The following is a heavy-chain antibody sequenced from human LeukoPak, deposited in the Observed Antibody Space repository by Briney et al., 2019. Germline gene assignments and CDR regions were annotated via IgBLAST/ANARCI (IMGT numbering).Heavy chain of an antibody. Sequence: SETLSLTCTVSGGSISSGGYYWSWIRQHPGTGLEWIGYIYYSGSTYYNPSLKSRVTISVDTSKNQFSLKLSSVTAADTAVYYCARTMTTRYYYYGMDVWGQGTTVTVSS. J-gene: IGHJ6*02. V-gene: IGHV4-31*03. CDR2: IYYSGST. CDR3: ARTMTTRYYYYGMDV. D-gene: IGHD3-22*01. CDR1: GGSISSGGYY.